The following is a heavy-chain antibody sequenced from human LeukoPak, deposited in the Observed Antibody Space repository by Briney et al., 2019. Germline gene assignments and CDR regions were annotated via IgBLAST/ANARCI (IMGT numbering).Heavy chain of an antibody. Sequence: GGSLRLSCAASGFTFSSYAMSWVRQAPGKGLEWVSAISGSGGSTYYADSVKGRFTISRDNSKNTLYLQMNSLRAEDTAVYYCAKDETIFGVVHNDYWGQGTLVTVSS. D-gene: IGHD3-3*01. CDR1: GFTFSSYA. CDR3: AKDETIFGVVHNDY. V-gene: IGHV3-23*01. CDR2: ISGSGGST. J-gene: IGHJ4*02.